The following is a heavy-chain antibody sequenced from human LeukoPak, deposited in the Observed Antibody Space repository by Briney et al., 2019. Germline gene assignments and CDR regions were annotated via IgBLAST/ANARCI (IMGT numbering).Heavy chain of an antibody. V-gene: IGHV3-21*01. D-gene: IGHD1-7*01. CDR1: GFTFSSYS. CDR2: LSSSSSYR. Sequence: GGSLRLSCAACGFTFSSYSMNWVRQAPGKGLEWVSSLSSSSSYRYCADSVKGRFTITRDNAENSLYLQMNSLRAEDTAVYYCARSSGTTGKMRAFDPWGQGTLVTVSS. CDR3: ARSSGTTGKMRAFDP. J-gene: IGHJ5*02.